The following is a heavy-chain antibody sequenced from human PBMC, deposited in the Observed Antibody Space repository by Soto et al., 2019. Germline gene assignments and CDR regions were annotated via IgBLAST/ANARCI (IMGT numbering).Heavy chain of an antibody. J-gene: IGHJ4*02. CDR1: GVTFSQSA. Sequence: QGQLAESGGGVVQPGRSLRLSCAASGVTFSQSAMHWVRQAPGKGLEWVAAISFDGSNTHYADSVEGRVTISRDNSKNTLYLQMNILRAEDTALYHCATAVAAGGYWGQGTLVTVSS. CDR3: ATAVAAGGY. CDR2: ISFDGSNT. D-gene: IGHD6-19*01. V-gene: IGHV3-30-3*01.